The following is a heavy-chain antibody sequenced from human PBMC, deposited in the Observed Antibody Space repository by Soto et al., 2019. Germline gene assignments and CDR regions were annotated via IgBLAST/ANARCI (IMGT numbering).Heavy chain of an antibody. CDR2: INHSGST. V-gene: IGHV4-34*01. Sequence: SEILSLTCAVYGGSFSGYYWSWIRQPPGKGLEWIGEINHSGSTNYNPSLKSRVTISVDTSKNQFSLKLSSVTAADTAVYYCARGPPAGCFDYWGQGTLVTVSS. D-gene: IGHD6-25*01. J-gene: IGHJ4*02. CDR1: GGSFSGYY. CDR3: ARGPPAGCFDY.